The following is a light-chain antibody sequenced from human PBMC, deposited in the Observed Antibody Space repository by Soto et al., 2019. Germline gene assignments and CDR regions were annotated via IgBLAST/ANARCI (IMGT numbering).Light chain of an antibody. CDR1: QSVSSN. CDR3: HQYNNWHTWT. V-gene: IGKV3-15*01. Sequence: EVVLTQYPGTLSLSPGERTTLSCGASQSVSSNLAWYQQKPGQAPRLLIYGASTRATGIPARFSGSGSGTEFTLTISSLKSEDYAVYYCHQYNNWHTWTFGHGTKVDIK. CDR2: GAS. J-gene: IGKJ1*01.